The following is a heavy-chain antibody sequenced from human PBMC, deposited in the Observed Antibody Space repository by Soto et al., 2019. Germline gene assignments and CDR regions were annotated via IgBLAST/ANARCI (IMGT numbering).Heavy chain of an antibody. D-gene: IGHD3-10*01. J-gene: IGHJ4*02. CDR2: IWYDGSNK. CDR1: GFTFSSYG. Sequence: QVQLVESGGGVVQPGGSLRLSCVASGFTFSSYGMHWVRQTPGKGLEWVAVIWYDGSNKYYADSVKGRFAISRDSSKNTLYLQMDSLRAEDTAVYSCARGYGSGSYSIDYWGQGILVSVSS. V-gene: IGHV3-33*01. CDR3: ARGYGSGSYSIDY.